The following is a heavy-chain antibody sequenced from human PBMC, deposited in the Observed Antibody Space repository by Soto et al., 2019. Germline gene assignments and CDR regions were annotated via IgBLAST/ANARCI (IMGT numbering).Heavy chain of an antibody. V-gene: IGHV4-30-2*01. D-gene: IGHD2-2*02. Sequence: SETLSLTCAVSGGSTSSGGYSWSWIRQPPGRGLEWIGYIRHSGTSYNPSLKSRVTISLDRSKNQFSLKVNSVTAADTAVYYCARGPYPXXSLFDYWGQGRLVTVSS. J-gene: IGHJ4*02. CDR1: GGSTSSGGYS. CDR2: IRHSGT. CDR3: ARGPYPXXSLFDY.